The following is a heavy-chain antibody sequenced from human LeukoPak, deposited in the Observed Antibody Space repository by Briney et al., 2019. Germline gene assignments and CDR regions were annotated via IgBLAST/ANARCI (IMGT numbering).Heavy chain of an antibody. J-gene: IGHJ6*02. Sequence: SGPTLVKPTQTLTQTCTFSGFSLSTSGVGVGWIRQPPGKALEWLALIYWNDDKRYSPSLKSRLTITKDTSKNQVVLTMTNMDPVDTATYYCAHSRPLRAYYDFWSGYPPSNYYYGMDVWGQGTTVTVSS. CDR1: GFSLSTSGVG. V-gene: IGHV2-5*01. CDR2: IYWNDDK. CDR3: AHSRPLRAYYDFWSGYPPSNYYYGMDV. D-gene: IGHD3-3*01.